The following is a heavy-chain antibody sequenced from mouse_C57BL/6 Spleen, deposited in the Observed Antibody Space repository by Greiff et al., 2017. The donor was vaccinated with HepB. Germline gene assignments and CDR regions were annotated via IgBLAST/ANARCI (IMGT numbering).Heavy chain of an antibody. V-gene: IGHV5-16*01. J-gene: IGHJ3*01. D-gene: IGHD3-2*02. CDR1: GFTFSDYY. CDR2: FNYDGSST. Sequence: DVKLVESEGGLVQPGSSMKLSCTASGFTFSDYYMAWVRQVPEKGLEWVANFNYDGSSTYYLDSLKSRFIISRDNAKNILYLQMSSLKSEDTATYYCARVGSGYVPWFAYWGQGTLVTVSA. CDR3: ARVGSGYVPWFAY.